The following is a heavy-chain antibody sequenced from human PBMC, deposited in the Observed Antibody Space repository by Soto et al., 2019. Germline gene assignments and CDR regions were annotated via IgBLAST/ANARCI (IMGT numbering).Heavy chain of an antibody. D-gene: IGHD2-15*01. Sequence: GGSLRLSCAAPGFTFSSYAMSWVRQAPGKGLEWVSAISGSGGSTYYADSVKGRFTISRDNSKNTLYLQMNSLRAEDTAVYYCANLLVAVNNWFDPWGQGTLVTVSS. V-gene: IGHV3-23*01. J-gene: IGHJ5*02. CDR2: ISGSGGST. CDR3: ANLLVAVNNWFDP. CDR1: GFTFSSYA.